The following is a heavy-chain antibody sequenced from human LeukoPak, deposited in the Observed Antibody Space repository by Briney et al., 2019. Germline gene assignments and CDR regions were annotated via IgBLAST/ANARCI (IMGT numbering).Heavy chain of an antibody. Sequence: GGSLRLSCAASGFTFSSYSMNWVRQAPGKGLEWVSSISSSSSCIYYADSVKGRFTISRDNAKNSLYLQMNSLRAEDTAVYYCARDPGPAAIAGYFDYWGQGTLVTVSS. CDR1: GFTFSSYS. CDR3: ARDPGPAAIAGYFDY. D-gene: IGHD2-2*01. V-gene: IGHV3-21*01. CDR2: ISSSSSCI. J-gene: IGHJ4*02.